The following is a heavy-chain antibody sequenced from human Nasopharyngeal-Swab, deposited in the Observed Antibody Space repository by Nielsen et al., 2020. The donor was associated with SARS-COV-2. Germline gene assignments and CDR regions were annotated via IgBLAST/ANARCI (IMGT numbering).Heavy chain of an antibody. CDR3: AKDLRGPYFF. V-gene: IGHV3-30*18. D-gene: IGHD2/OR15-2a*01. Sequence: VRQAPGKGLEWVAVISYEGSKKYYADFVKGRFTISRDSFKNTLYLQMDTLRPEDTAVYYCAKDLRGPYFFWGQGTLVTVSS. CDR2: ISYEGSKK. J-gene: IGHJ4*02.